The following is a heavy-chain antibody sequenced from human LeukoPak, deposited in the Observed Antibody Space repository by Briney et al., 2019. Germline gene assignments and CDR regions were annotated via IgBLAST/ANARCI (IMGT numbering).Heavy chain of an antibody. J-gene: IGHJ3*02. CDR3: ARDGMVRGVIGSYDI. Sequence: ASVKVSCKASGYKFTDYGVSWVRQAPGQGPKWMGWIAGDDGNTKYEQRLQGRVSMTTDTSTTTAYMELRSLTSDDTAVYYCARDGMVRGVIGSYDIWGQGTMVTVSS. V-gene: IGHV1-18*04. CDR1: GYKFTDYG. CDR2: IAGDDGNT. D-gene: IGHD3-10*01.